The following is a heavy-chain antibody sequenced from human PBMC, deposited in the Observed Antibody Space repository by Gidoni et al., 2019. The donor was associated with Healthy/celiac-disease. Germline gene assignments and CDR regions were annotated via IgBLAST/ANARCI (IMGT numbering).Heavy chain of an antibody. CDR3: AADGNCSGGSCYSDYYYYYGMDV. CDR2: IVVGSGNT. Sequence: QMQLVQSGPEVKKPGTSVKVSCKASGFTFTSSAVQLVRQARGQRLEWIGWIVVGSGNTNYAQKFQERVTITRDMSTSTAYMELSSLRSEDTAVYYCAADGNCSGGSCYSDYYYYYGMDVWGQGTTVTVSS. V-gene: IGHV1-58*01. D-gene: IGHD2-15*01. CDR1: GFTFTSSA. J-gene: IGHJ6*02.